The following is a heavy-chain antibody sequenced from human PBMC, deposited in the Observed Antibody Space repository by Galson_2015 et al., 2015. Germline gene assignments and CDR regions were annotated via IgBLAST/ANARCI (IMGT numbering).Heavy chain of an antibody. CDR2: IIPILGIA. CDR1: GGTFSSYT. D-gene: IGHD2-21*01. CDR3: ARDRGDGGDAYYYYGMDV. V-gene: IGHV1-69*04. J-gene: IGHJ6*02. Sequence: SVKVSCKASGGTFSSYTISWVRQAPGQGLEWMGRIIPILGIANYAQKFQGRVTITADKSTSTAYMELSSLRSEDTAVYYCARDRGDGGDAYYYYGMDVWGQGTTVTVSS.